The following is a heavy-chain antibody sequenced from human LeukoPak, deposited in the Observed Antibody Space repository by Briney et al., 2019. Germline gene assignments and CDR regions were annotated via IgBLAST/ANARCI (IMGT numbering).Heavy chain of an antibody. CDR3: ARAAYSSGPDY. CDR2: IGGSGNSK. V-gene: IGHV3-23*01. Sequence: GGSLRLSCAASGFDFNNYAMSWVRQAAGKGLEWVSGIGGSGNSKYYPDSVKGRFTISRDNSKNTVHLQMNSLRVEDTAVYYCARAAYSSGPDYWGQGTLVTVSS. D-gene: IGHD6-19*01. J-gene: IGHJ4*02. CDR1: GFDFNNYA.